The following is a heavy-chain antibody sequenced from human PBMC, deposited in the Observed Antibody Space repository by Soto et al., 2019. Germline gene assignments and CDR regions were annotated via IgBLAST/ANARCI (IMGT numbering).Heavy chain of an antibody. CDR2: VYDTGHS. D-gene: IGHD5-18*01. Sequence: SETLSLTCTVSGASVSDFHWSWIRQPPGKGLEWVGFVYDTGHSNNNPSLKSRVNISLDTSKNQLSLNLSSVTAADTAFYYCARKDGYGYFDSWGQGTLVTVSS. CDR1: GASVSDFH. V-gene: IGHV4-59*02. J-gene: IGHJ4*02. CDR3: ARKDGYGYFDS.